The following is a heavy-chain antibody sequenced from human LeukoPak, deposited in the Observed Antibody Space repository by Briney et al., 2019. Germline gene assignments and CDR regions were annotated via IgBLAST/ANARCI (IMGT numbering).Heavy chain of an antibody. D-gene: IGHD3-9*01. CDR1: IGSISSDAYY. J-gene: IGHJ2*01. Sequence: SETLSLTCTVSIGSISSDAYYWSWIRQHPGKGLEWIGYSYYTGSTYYNPSLKSRVTISVDTSTNQFFLKLTSVTAADTAVYYCARGLGYDILTGYYRGWYLEPWGRGTLVTVSS. CDR2: SYYTGST. V-gene: IGHV4-31*03. CDR3: ARGLGYDILTGYYRGWYLEP.